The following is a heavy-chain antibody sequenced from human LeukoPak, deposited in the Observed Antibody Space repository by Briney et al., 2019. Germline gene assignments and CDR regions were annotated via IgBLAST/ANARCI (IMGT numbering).Heavy chain of an antibody. CDR1: GITLSNYG. D-gene: IGHD1-26*01. V-gene: IGHV3-15*06. Sequence: PGGSLRLSCAVSGITLSNYGMSWVRQAPGKGLEWVAGISGSGGSTNYAAPVKGRFTISRDDSKNTLYLQMNSLKTEDTAVYYCTTEEGGATYYFDYWGQGTLVTVSS. CDR3: TTEEGGATYYFDY. J-gene: IGHJ4*02. CDR2: ISGSGGST.